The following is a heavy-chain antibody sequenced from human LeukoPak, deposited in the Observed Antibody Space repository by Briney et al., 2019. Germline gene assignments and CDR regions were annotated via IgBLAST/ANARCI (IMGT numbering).Heavy chain of an antibody. CDR2: ISGSGGTT. CDR3: AKRTTYYDFP. CDR1: GFTFSSYS. D-gene: IGHD3-3*01. J-gene: IGHJ5*02. Sequence: GGSLRLSCAASGFTFSSYSMTWVRQAPGKGLEWVSAISGSGGTTYYADSVKGRFTISRDNAKNTLHLQMNSLRAEDTAVYYCAKRTTYYDFPWGQGTLVTVST. V-gene: IGHV3-23*01.